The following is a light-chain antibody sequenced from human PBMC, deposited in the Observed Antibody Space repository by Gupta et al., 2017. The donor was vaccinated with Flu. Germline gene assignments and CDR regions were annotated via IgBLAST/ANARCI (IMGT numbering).Light chain of an antibody. CDR3: AAWDASRIGLV. J-gene: IGLJ2*01. CDR2: SDN. Sequence: RVTISCSGSSSNIGSDFVSWYQHYPGTAPKLLIYSDNQRPSGVPDRFSGSKSGTSASLAISGLQSEDEAHYYCAAWDASRIGLVFGGGTKLAVL. CDR1: SSNIGSDF. V-gene: IGLV1-44*01.